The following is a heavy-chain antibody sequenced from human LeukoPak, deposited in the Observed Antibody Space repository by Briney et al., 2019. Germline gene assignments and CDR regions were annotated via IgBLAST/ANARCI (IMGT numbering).Heavy chain of an antibody. CDR1: GFTVSSNY. CDR2: ISTSGSTI. V-gene: IGHV3-48*03. J-gene: IGHJ4*02. CDR3: TRGPPLGLSDY. Sequence: GGSLRLSCAASGFTVSSNYMNWVRQAPGKGLEWVSYISTSGSTIYYADSVKGRFTISRDNAKKSLYLQMNSLRAEDTAVYYCTRGPPLGLSDYWGQGTLVTVSS. D-gene: IGHD7-27*01.